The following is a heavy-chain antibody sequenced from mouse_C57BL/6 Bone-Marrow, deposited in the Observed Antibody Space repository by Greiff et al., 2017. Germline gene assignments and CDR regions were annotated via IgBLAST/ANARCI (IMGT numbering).Heavy chain of an antibody. Sequence: QVQLQQSGAELVRPGTSVKVSCKASGYAFTNYLIEWVKQRPGQGLEWIGVINPGSGGTNYNEKFKGKATLTADKSSSTAYLQHSSLTSEESAVYCGARKGVADDWGQGTTLTVSS. CDR1: GYAFTNYL. CDR3: ARKGVADD. V-gene: IGHV1-54*01. CDR2: INPGSGGT. D-gene: IGHD1-3*01. J-gene: IGHJ2*01.